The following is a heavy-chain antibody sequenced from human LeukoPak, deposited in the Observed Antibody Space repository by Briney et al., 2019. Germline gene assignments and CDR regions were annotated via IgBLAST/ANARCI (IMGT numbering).Heavy chain of an antibody. Sequence: GGSLRLSCAASGFTFSSYWMSWVRQAPGKGLEWVAVIWYDGSNKYYTDSVKGRFSISRDNSKNTLYLQMNSLRDDDTAIYYCVKDSSYRHVAAEGYCDFWGQGTLVTVSS. CDR2: IWYDGSNK. V-gene: IGHV3-30*02. J-gene: IGHJ4*02. CDR3: VKDSSYRHVAAEGYCDF. CDR1: GFTFSSYW. D-gene: IGHD6-13*01.